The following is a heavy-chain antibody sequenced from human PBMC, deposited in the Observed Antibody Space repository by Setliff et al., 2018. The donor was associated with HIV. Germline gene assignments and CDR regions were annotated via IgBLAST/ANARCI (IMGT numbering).Heavy chain of an antibody. J-gene: IGHJ4*02. CDR2: INHSGST. CDR1: GGPFSGSY. D-gene: IGHD6-19*01. CDR3: TTSTVAGLFDY. V-gene: IGHV4-34*01. Sequence: SETLSLTCAVYGGPFSGSYWSWIRQPPGKDLEWIGEINHSGSTNYNPSLKSRVTISVDTSKAQFSLKLSSVIAADTAVYYCTTSTVAGLFDYWDQGAPVTVSS.